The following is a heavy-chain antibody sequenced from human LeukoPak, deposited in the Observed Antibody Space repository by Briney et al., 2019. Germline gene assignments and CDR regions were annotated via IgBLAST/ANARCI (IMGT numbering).Heavy chain of an antibody. D-gene: IGHD5-12*01. Sequence: VASVKVSCKASGGTFSSYAISWVRQAPGQGLEWMGRIIPILGIANYAQKFQGRVTITADKSTSTAYMELSSLRSEDTAVYYCARDPPVEVATTTPFDYWGQGTLVTVSS. J-gene: IGHJ4*02. CDR1: GGTFSSYA. CDR3: ARDPPVEVATTTPFDY. CDR2: IIPILGIA. V-gene: IGHV1-69*04.